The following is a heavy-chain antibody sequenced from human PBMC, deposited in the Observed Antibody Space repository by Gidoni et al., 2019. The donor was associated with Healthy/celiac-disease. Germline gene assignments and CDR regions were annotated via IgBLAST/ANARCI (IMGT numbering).Heavy chain of an antibody. CDR2: ISYDGSNK. CDR1: GFTFSSYG. J-gene: IGHJ3*02. D-gene: IGHD6-13*01. Sequence: QVQLVESGGGVVQPGRSLRLSCSSSGFTFSSYGMHWVRQAPAKGMEWVAVISYDGSNKYYADSVKGRFTISRDNSKNTLYLQMNSLRAEDTAVYYCAKDEQQKQQLEGAFDIWGQGTMVTVSS. V-gene: IGHV3-30*18. CDR3: AKDEQQKQQLEGAFDI.